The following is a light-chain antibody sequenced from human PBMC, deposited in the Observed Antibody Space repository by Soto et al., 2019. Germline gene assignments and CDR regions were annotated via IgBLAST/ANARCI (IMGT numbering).Light chain of an antibody. CDR1: GSDIGGYDY. CDR3: SSVTGRITLV. Sequence: QSALTQPASVSGSPGQSITISCTGTGSDIGGYDYVSWYQQHPGKAPKLLIYDVTNRTSGVSNRFSGSTSGNAASLTISGLQADDEADYYCSSVTGRITLVFGGGTKLTVL. CDR2: DVT. J-gene: IGLJ2*01. V-gene: IGLV2-14*03.